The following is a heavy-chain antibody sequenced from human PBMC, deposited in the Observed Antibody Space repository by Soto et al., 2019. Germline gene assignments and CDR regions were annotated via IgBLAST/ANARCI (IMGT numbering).Heavy chain of an antibody. D-gene: IGHD3-3*01. CDR3: AKVVELEWLLCLDY. CDR1: GFTFSSYA. Sequence: GGSLRLSCAASGFTFSSYAMSWVRQAPGKGLEWVSAISGSGGSTYYADSVKGRFTISRDNSKNTLYLQMNSLRAEDTAVYYCAKVVELEWLLCLDYWGQGTLVTVSS. J-gene: IGHJ4*02. CDR2: ISGSGGST. V-gene: IGHV3-23*01.